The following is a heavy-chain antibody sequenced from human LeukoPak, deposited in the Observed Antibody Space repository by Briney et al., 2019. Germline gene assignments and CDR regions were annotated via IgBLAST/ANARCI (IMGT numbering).Heavy chain of an antibody. Sequence: GESLKISCRGSGYSFTTYWIGWVRQMPGKGLEWMGINYPGDSDTRHSPSFQGQVTMSADKSINTAYLQWSSLKASDTAMYYCARRQGCSSTSCPPDSWGQGTLVTVSS. J-gene: IGHJ4*02. CDR3: ARRQGCSSTSCPPDS. CDR2: NYPGDSDT. V-gene: IGHV5-51*01. CDR1: GYSFTTYW. D-gene: IGHD2-2*01.